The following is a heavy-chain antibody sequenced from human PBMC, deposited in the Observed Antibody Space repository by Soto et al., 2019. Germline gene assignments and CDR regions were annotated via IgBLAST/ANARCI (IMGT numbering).Heavy chain of an antibody. CDR3: ARAAGGADYFDDAFDV. CDR2: ISYSGST. Sequence: ASETLSLTCTVSDDSINSFHWSWIRLPPGKGLEYIGYISYSGSTYYNPSLKSRVTILLDTSKNQMSLKLSSVTAADTAVYYCARAAGGADYFDDAFDVWGQGSMV. D-gene: IGHD3-9*01. V-gene: IGHV4-59*01. CDR1: DDSINSFH. J-gene: IGHJ3*01.